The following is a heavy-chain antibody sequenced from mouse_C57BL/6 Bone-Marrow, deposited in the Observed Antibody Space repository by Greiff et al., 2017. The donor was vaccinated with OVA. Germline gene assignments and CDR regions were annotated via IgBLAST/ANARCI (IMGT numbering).Heavy chain of an antibody. CDR2: ILPGSGST. Sequence: VQLQQSGAELMKPGASVKLSCKATGYTFTGYWIEWVKQRPGHGLEWIGEILPGSGSTNYNEKFKGKATFTADTSSNTAYMQLSSLTTEDSAIYYCARGGITTVVGPPWFAYWGQGTLVTVSA. J-gene: IGHJ3*01. CDR1: GYTFTGYW. V-gene: IGHV1-9*01. CDR3: ARGGITTVVGPPWFAY. D-gene: IGHD1-1*01.